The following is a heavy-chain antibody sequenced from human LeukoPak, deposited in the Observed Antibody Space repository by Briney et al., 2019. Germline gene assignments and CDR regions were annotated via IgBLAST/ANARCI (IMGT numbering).Heavy chain of an antibody. Sequence: GGSLRLSCAASGFTFSSHWFHWVRQAPGKGLVWVSRINPVASITNYADSVKGRFTVSRDNAMNTLYLQMNSLRAEDTAVYCCARDLTGCQEYWGQGTLVTVSS. V-gene: IGHV3-74*01. CDR1: GFTFSSHW. D-gene: IGHD3-9*01. J-gene: IGHJ4*02. CDR3: ARDLTGCQEY. CDR2: INPVASIT.